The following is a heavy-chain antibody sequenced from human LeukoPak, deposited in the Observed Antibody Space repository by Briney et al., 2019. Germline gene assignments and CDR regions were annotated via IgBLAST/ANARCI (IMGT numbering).Heavy chain of an antibody. CDR1: GYTFTSYG. V-gene: IGHV1-18*01. Sequence: ASVKVSCKASGYTFTSYGISWVRQAPGQGLERMGWISAYNGNTNYAQKLQGRVTMTTDTSTSTAYMELRSLRSDDTAVYYCARGSRWYDSSGYEGFDYWGQGTLVTVSS. CDR2: ISAYNGNT. CDR3: ARGSRWYDSSGYEGFDY. J-gene: IGHJ4*02. D-gene: IGHD3-22*01.